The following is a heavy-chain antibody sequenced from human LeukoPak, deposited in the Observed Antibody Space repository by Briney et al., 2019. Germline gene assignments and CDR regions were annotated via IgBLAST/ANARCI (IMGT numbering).Heavy chain of an antibody. CDR1: GFTFSGYS. CDR3: ARDRSSGFNNDFDY. V-gene: IGHV3-48*01. CDR2: IGGSGSSI. Sequence: GGSLRLSCAASGFTFSGYSMNWVRQAPGKGLEWLSFIGGSGSSIYYADSVKGRFTISRDNAKSSLFLQMNSLRAEDTALYYCARDRSSGFNNDFDYWGQGTLVTVSS. D-gene: IGHD6-19*01. J-gene: IGHJ4*02.